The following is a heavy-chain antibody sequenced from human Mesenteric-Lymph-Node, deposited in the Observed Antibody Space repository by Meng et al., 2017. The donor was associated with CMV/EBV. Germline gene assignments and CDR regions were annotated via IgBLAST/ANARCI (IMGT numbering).Heavy chain of an antibody. CDR2: IKQDGSEK. J-gene: IGHJ4*02. Sequence: GESLKISCGASGFAFRNYGMNWVRQAPGKGLEWVANIKQDGSEKYYVDSVKDRFTISRDNAKNSLYLQMNSLRAEDTAVYYCAREHYDFWTSTPVFDYWGQGTLVTVSS. CDR3: AREHYDFWTSTPVFDY. V-gene: IGHV3-7*01. CDR1: GFAFRNYG. D-gene: IGHD3-3*01.